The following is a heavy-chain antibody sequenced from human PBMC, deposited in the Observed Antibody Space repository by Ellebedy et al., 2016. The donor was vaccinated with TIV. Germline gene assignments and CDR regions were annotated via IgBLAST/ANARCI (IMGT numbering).Heavy chain of an antibody. D-gene: IGHD5-18*01. CDR1: GGTFSSYA. Sequence: SVKVSXXASGGTFSSYAISWVRQAPGQGLEWMGGIIPIFGTANYAQKFQGRVTITADESTSTAYMELSSLRSEDTAVYYCARGGYSYGPDYWGQGTLVTVSS. CDR2: IIPIFGTA. CDR3: ARGGYSYGPDY. J-gene: IGHJ4*02. V-gene: IGHV1-69*13.